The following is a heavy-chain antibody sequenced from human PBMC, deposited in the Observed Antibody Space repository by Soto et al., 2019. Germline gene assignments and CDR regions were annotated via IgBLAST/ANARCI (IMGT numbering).Heavy chain of an antibody. CDR3: ARALIYGMDV. Sequence: SETLSLTCAVYGGSFSGYYWSWIRQPPGKGLEWIGEINHSGSTNYNPSLKSRVTISVDTSKNQFSLKLSSVTAADTAVYYCARALIYGMDVWGQGTTVTVSS. J-gene: IGHJ6*02. D-gene: IGHD2-21*01. V-gene: IGHV4-34*01. CDR1: GGSFSGYY. CDR2: INHSGST.